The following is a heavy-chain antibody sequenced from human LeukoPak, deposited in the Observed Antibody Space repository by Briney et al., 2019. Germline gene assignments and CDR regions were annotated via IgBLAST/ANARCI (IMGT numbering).Heavy chain of an antibody. J-gene: IGHJ6*03. CDR1: GFTFSNAW. CDR3: TTDTFSSGYYYYYYYMDV. V-gene: IGHV3-15*01. Sequence: GGSLRLSCAASGFTFSNAWMSWVRQAPGKGLEWVGRIKSKTDGGTTDYAAPVKGRFTISRDDSKNTLYLQMNSLKTEDTAVYYCTTDTFSSGYYYYYYYMDVWGKGTTVTVSS. D-gene: IGHD3-22*01. CDR2: IKSKTDGGTT.